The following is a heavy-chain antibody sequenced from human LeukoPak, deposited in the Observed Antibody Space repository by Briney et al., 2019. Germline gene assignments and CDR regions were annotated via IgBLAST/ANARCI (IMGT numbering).Heavy chain of an antibody. D-gene: IGHD3-22*01. Sequence: GGSLRLSCAASGFTFSDYYMSWIRQAPGEGLEWVSYISSSGSTIYYADSVKGRFTISRDKAKNSLYLQMNSLRAEDTAVYYCAGAPTADYDSSGYDNHDAFDIWGQGTMVTVSS. CDR2: ISSSGSTI. CDR1: GFTFSDYY. J-gene: IGHJ3*02. CDR3: AGAPTADYDSSGYDNHDAFDI. V-gene: IGHV3-11*01.